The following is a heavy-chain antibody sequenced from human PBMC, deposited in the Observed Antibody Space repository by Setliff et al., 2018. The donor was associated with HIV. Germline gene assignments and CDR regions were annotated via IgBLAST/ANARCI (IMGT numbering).Heavy chain of an antibody. CDR2: IYPGDSDT. V-gene: IGHV5-51*01. Sequence: PGESLKISCRGSGYRFTDYWIGWVRQMPGKGLEWMGVIYPGDSDTRYSPSFQGQVTISADKSISTAYLQWSSLKASDTAMYYCVGATTVLYMDVWGKGTTVTVSS. CDR3: VGATTVLYMDV. J-gene: IGHJ6*03. CDR1: GYRFTDYW. D-gene: IGHD4-17*01.